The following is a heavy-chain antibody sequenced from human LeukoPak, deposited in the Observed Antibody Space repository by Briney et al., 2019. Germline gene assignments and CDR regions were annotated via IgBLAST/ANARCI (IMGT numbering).Heavy chain of an antibody. V-gene: IGHV1-18*01. J-gene: IGHJ4*02. CDR2: ISVKTGIT. CDR3: VREEYNDFWSSHWSY. CDR1: GYSFTNYG. D-gene: IGHD3-3*01. Sequence: GAAVTVSCKASGYSFTNYGISWVRQAPAQGLEWMGWISVKTGITDCAQKFQDSVTMTTDAFTTTAYMEMGSLRSDDTAVYYCVREEYNDFWSSHWSYWGQGTLVTVSS.